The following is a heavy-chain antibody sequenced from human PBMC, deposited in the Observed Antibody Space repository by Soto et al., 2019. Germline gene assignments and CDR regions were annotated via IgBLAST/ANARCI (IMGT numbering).Heavy chain of an antibody. V-gene: IGHV5-51*01. D-gene: IGHD2-2*01. CDR1: EDSCTDHW. Sequence: PGAALKISDNGSEDSCTDHWSGWMLQIPGKGLEWMGIIYPGDSDTRYSPSFQGQVTISADKSISTAYLQWSSLKASDTAMYYCARCDIDCISTSCYYYYGMDVWGQGTTVTVSS. J-gene: IGHJ6*02. CDR2: IYPGDSDT. CDR3: ARCDIDCISTSCYYYYGMDV.